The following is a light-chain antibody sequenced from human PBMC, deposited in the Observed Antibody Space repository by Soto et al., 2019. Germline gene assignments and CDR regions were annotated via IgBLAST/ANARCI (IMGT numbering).Light chain of an antibody. Sequence: DIQMTQPPSTLSASVGDRVTITCRASQSISSWLAWYQQKPGKAPKLLIYDASSLESGVPSRFSGSGSGTEFTLTISSLQPDDSATYYCQQYNSYLWTFGQGTKV. CDR1: QSISSW. CDR3: QQYNSYLWT. V-gene: IGKV1-5*01. J-gene: IGKJ1*01. CDR2: DAS.